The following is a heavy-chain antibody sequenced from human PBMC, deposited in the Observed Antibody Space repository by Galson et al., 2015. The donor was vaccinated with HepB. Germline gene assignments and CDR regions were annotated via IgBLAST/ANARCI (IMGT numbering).Heavy chain of an antibody. Sequence: SLRLSCAASVFSFNDAWMSWVRQAPGKGLEWVGRIKSKTDGGTIDYAAPVKGRFTISRDDSKNTLYVQMNSLKSEDTAVYYCTTGGSGSYFGYDAFHMWGQGTMVTVS. CDR3: TTGGSGSYFGYDAFHM. V-gene: IGHV3-15*01. D-gene: IGHD3-10*01. J-gene: IGHJ3*02. CDR1: VFSFNDAW. CDR2: IKSKTDGGTI.